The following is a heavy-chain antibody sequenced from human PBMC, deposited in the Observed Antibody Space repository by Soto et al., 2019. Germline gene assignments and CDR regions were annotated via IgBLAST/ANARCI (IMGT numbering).Heavy chain of an antibody. CDR2: TYTGGNS. CDR1: GLSVSEKY. V-gene: IGHV3-53*02. CDR3: AREGYAYGLDF. J-gene: IGHJ4*02. Sequence: EVQLVQTGGGLIKPGGSLSLSCAASGLSVSEKYMSWVRQAPGKGLEWVSLTYTGGNSYFAYFVKGRFIVSRDISKNTLFLHMNSLAAEDTAVYYCAREGYAYGLDFWGQGSLVTVSS. D-gene: IGHD3-10*01.